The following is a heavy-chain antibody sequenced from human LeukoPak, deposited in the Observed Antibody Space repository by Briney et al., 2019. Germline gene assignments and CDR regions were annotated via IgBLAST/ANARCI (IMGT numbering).Heavy chain of an antibody. V-gene: IGHV4-31*03. CDR2: IYYSVST. CDR3: ARVGRGSYYYDSSGSIDY. D-gene: IGHD3-22*01. J-gene: IGHJ4*02. Sequence: SETLSLTCTVSGGSISSGGYYWSWIRQHPGKGLEWIGYIYYSVSTYYNPSLKSRVTISVDTSKNQFSLKLSSVTAADTAVYYCARVGRGSYYYDSSGSIDYWGQGTLVTVSS. CDR1: GGSISSGGYY.